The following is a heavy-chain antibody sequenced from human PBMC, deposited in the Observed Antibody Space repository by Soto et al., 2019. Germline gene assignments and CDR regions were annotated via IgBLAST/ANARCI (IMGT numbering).Heavy chain of an antibody. J-gene: IGHJ4*02. D-gene: IGHD1-7*01. CDR1: GFNFDNYG. CDR2: ITYDGSFQ. Sequence: QVQLVESGGGVVQPGGSLRLPCKASGFNFDNYGLPWFRRLPGKGWEWGAVITYDGSFQYYADSVKGRLTISRDNSKNTLSLHLNTLKPEDTAVYHCAKDRVGGTFYTPLAFWGQGTLVTVSS. V-gene: IGHV3-30*18. CDR3: AKDRVGGTFYTPLAF.